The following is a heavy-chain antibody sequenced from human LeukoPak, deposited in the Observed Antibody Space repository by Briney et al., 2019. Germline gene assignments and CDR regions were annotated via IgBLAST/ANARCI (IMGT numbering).Heavy chain of an antibody. V-gene: IGHV1-18*01. D-gene: IGHD6-6*01. Sequence: ASVKVSCKASGYTFTSYGISWVRQAPGQGLEWMGWISAYNGNTNCAQKLQGRVTMTTDTSTSTAYMELRSLRADDTAVYYCARERIAPKWFDPWGQGTLVTVSS. CDR3: ARERIAPKWFDP. CDR2: ISAYNGNT. CDR1: GYTFTSYG. J-gene: IGHJ5*02.